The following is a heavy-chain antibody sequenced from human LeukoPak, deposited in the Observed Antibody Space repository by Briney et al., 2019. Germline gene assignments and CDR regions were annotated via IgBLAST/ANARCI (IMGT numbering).Heavy chain of an antibody. Sequence: SQTLSLTSALSGDSVSSNSAAWNWIRQSPSRGLEWLGRTYYRSTWLNDYAGSLKSRVSINPDTSKNQFSLQLNSVTPEDTAVYYCAREPHGSGLLFDYWGRGTLVTVSS. CDR1: GDSVSSNSAA. CDR2: TYYRSTWLN. D-gene: IGHD6-19*01. V-gene: IGHV6-1*01. J-gene: IGHJ4*02. CDR3: AREPHGSGLLFDY.